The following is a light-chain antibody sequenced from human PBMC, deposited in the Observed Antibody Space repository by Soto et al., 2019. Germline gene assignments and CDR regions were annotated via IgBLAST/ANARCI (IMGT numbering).Light chain of an antibody. CDR2: DVS. J-gene: IGLJ1*01. Sequence: QSALTQPASLSGSPGQSITISCTGTSSDIGGYNFVSWYQHHPGKAPRLLIFDVSDRPSGVSDRFSGSKSGNTASLTISGLQAEDESDYYCTSYISSSTPYVFGTGTNVTVL. V-gene: IGLV2-14*03. CDR3: TSYISSSTPYV. CDR1: SSDIGGYNF.